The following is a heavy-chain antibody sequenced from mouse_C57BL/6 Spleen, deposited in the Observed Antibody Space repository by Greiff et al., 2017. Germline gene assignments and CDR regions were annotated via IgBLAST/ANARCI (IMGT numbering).Heavy chain of an antibody. CDR2: INPSSGYT. V-gene: IGHV1-4*01. D-gene: IGHD4-1*01. CDR1: GYTFTSYT. CDR3: ARTGNFDY. J-gene: IGHJ2*01. Sequence: VQLKQSGAELARPGASVKMSCKASGYTFTSYTMHWVKQRPGQGLEWIGYINPSSGYTKYNQKFKDKATLTADKSSSTAYMQLSSLTSEDSAVYYCARTGNFDYWGQGTTLTVSS.